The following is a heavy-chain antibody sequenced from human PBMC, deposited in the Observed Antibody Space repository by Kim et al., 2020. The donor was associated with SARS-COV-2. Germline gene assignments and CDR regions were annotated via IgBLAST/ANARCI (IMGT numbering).Heavy chain of an antibody. V-gene: IGHV3-48*01. D-gene: IGHD3-10*01. J-gene: IGHJ3*02. CDR2: ISSSSTI. CDR1: GFTFSSYN. Sequence: GGSLRLSCAASGFTFSSYNMNWVRQAPGKGLEWVSYISSSSTIYYADSVKGRFTISRDTAKNLLYLQMNSLRAEDTAVYYCARIWFGQLIGTDAFDIWG. CDR3: ARIWFGQLIGTDAFDI.